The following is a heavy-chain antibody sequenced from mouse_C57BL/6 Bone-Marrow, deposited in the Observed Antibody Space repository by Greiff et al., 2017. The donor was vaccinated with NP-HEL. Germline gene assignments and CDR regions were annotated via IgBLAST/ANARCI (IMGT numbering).Heavy chain of an antibody. CDR2: INPGSGGT. Sequence: VQLQQSGAELVRPGPSVKVSCKASGYAFTNYLIEWVKQRPGQGLEWIGVINPGSGGTNYNEKFKGKATLTADKSSSTAYMQLSSLTSEDSAVYFCARSRGQLRLRFAYWGQGTLVTVSA. J-gene: IGHJ3*01. V-gene: IGHV1-54*01. CDR3: ARSRGQLRLRFAY. D-gene: IGHD3-2*02. CDR1: GYAFTNYL.